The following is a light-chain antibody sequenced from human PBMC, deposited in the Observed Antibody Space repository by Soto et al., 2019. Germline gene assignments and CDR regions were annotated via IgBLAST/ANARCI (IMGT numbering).Light chain of an antibody. CDR2: YDH. CDR1: NSNIGTGTNP. J-gene: IGLJ2*01. Sequence: QSVLTQPPSVSQAPRQRVTISCSGSNSNIGTGTNPVNWYQQLPGKAPKLLIYYDHLLPSGVSDRFSGSKSGTSASLAISGLQSEDEAHYYCSAWDDRLNGWVFGGGTKLTVL. CDR3: SAWDDRLNGWV. V-gene: IGLV1-36*01.